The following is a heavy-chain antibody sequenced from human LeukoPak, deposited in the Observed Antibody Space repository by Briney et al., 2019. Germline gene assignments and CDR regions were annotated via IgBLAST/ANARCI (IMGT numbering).Heavy chain of an antibody. CDR3: AKLTGEEGFDI. J-gene: IGHJ3*02. V-gene: IGHV3-9*03. D-gene: IGHD7-27*01. CDR1: GFTFDDYA. CDR2: ISWNSGSI. Sequence: GRSLRLSCAASGFTFDDYAMHWVRQAPGKGLEWFSVISWNSGSIGYAYSVKGRFTISRDNAKNSLYLQMNSLRAEDMALYYCAKLTGEEGFDIWGQGTMVTVSS.